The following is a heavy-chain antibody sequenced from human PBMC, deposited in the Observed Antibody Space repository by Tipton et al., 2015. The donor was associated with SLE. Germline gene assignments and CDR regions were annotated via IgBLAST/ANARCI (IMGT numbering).Heavy chain of an antibody. D-gene: IGHD6-13*01. CDR2: INHSGST. Sequence: TLSLTCAVYGGSFSGYYWSWIRQPPGKGLEWIGEINHSGSTSYNPSLKSRVTISVDTSKNQFSLKLSSVTAADTSVYYCARASLSSSRYYYYGMDVWGQGTTVTVSS. CDR3: ARASLSSSRYYYYGMDV. CDR1: GGSFSGYY. V-gene: IGHV4-34*01. J-gene: IGHJ6*02.